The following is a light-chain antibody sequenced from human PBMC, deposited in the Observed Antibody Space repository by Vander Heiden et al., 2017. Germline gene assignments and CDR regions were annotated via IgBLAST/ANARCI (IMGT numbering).Light chain of an antibody. CDR1: QSLLHSNGYNY. CDR3: MQALQTPRT. Sequence: DIVITQSPLSLPVTSGEPASISCRSSQSLLHSNGYNYLDWYLQKPGQSPQLLIYLGSNRASGVPDRFSGSGSGTDFTLKISRVEAEDVGVYYCMQALQTPRTFGGGTKVEIK. CDR2: LGS. J-gene: IGKJ4*01. V-gene: IGKV2-28*01.